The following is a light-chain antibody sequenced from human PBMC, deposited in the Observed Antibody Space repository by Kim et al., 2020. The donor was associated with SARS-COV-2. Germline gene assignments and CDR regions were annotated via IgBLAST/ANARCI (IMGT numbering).Light chain of an antibody. J-gene: IGKJ2*01. CDR1: HHINTF. CDR3: QQTYDSYT. Sequence: LSASVGDSVTITCRASHHINTFLNWYQHRPGKAPKLLIDAASTLESGVPSRFSGGGAGTDFTLTISSLQPEDLGTYYCQQTYDSYTFGQGTKLEI. CDR2: AAS. V-gene: IGKV1-39*01.